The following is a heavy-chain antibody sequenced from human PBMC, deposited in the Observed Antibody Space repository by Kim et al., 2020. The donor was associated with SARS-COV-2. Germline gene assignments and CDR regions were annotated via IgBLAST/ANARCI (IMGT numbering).Heavy chain of an antibody. Sequence: GESLKISCKGSGYSFTSYRISWVRQMSGKGLEWMGIIYPGDSDTRYSPSFQGQVTISADKSISTAYLQWSSLKASDTAMYYCARLDSSSWYGFDYWGQGTLVTVSS. J-gene: IGHJ4*02. CDR1: GYSFTSYR. D-gene: IGHD6-13*01. CDR2: IYPGDSDT. V-gene: IGHV5-51*01. CDR3: ARLDSSSWYGFDY.